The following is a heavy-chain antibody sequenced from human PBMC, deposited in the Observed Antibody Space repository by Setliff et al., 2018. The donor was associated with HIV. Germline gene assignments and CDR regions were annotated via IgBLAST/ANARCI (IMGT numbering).Heavy chain of an antibody. J-gene: IGHJ6*03. CDR1: GGSISSYY. Sequence: SETLSLTCTVSGGSISSYYWSWIRQPPGKGLEWIGYIYTSGSTNYNPSLKSRVTISVDTSKNQFSLKLSSVTAADTAVYYCARGPGHDSSGYYYYYYYMDVWGKGTTVTVSS. D-gene: IGHD3-22*01. V-gene: IGHV4-4*08. CDR3: ARGPGHDSSGYYYYYYYMDV. CDR2: IYTSGST.